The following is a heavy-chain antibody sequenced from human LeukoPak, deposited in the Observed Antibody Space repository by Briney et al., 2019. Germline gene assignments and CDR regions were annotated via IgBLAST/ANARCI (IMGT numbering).Heavy chain of an antibody. Sequence: GGSLRLSCAASGFTFSSYWMTWVRQAPGKGLEWVANIKQGGSERYYVDSVKGRFTISRDNAKNSLCLQMNSLRAEDTAVYYCARAKLGGTFFDIWGQGTMITVSS. CDR3: ARAKLGGTFFDI. V-gene: IGHV3-7*04. CDR2: IKQGGSER. CDR1: GFTFSSYW. J-gene: IGHJ3*02. D-gene: IGHD7-27*01.